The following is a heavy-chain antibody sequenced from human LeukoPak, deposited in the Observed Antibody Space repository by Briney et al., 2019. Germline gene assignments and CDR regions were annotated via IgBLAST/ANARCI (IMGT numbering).Heavy chain of an antibody. J-gene: IGHJ3*02. CDR3: AKDVSRTTVSDAFDI. V-gene: IGHV3-23*01. D-gene: IGHD4-17*01. CDR1: GFTFSSYA. CDR2: VSNSGYNT. Sequence: GGSLRFSCAASGFTFSSYAMSWVRQAPGKGLEWVSAVSNSGYNTYYADSVKGRFTTSRDNSKNTLHLQMNSLRAEDTAVYYCAKDVSRTTVSDAFDIWGQGTMVTVSS.